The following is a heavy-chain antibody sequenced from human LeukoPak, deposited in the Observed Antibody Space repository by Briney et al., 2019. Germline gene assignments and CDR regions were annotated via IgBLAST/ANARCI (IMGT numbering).Heavy chain of an antibody. Sequence: PGGSLRLSGSASGFTFSAYAMHWVRKAPGKRLEYVSAISPDGTSTYYADSVRGRFSISRDNSKNTLYLQMSSLRAEDTAVYYCVPKGTEGYWGQGTLVTVSS. CDR3: VPKGTEGY. J-gene: IGHJ4*02. CDR1: GFTFSAYA. V-gene: IGHV3-64D*06. CDR2: ISPDGTST.